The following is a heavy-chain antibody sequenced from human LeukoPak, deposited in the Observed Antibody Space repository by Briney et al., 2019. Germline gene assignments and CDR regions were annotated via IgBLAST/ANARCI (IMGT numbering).Heavy chain of an antibody. J-gene: IGHJ4*02. V-gene: IGHV1-24*01. Sequence: GASVKVSCKVSGYTLTELSMHWVRQAPGKGLEWMGGFDPEDGETIYAQKFQGRVTMTEDTSTDTAYMELSSLRSEDTAVYYCATEWIVVYTVNRGFGYWGQGTLVTVSS. CDR1: GYTLTELS. D-gene: IGHD4-17*01. CDR3: ATEWIVVYTVNRGFGY. CDR2: FDPEDGET.